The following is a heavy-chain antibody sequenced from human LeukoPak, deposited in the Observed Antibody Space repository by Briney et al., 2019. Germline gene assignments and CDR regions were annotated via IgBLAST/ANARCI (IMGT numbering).Heavy chain of an antibody. D-gene: IGHD1-26*01. Sequence: QPGGSLRLSCAASGFTFDDYAMHWVRQAPGKGLEWVSGISWNSGSIGYADSVKGRFTISRDNAKNSLYLQMNSLRAEDTALYYCAKDRYSGSYFPYDYWGQGTLVTVSS. J-gene: IGHJ4*02. V-gene: IGHV3-9*01. CDR3: AKDRYSGSYFPYDY. CDR2: ISWNSGSI. CDR1: GFTFDDYA.